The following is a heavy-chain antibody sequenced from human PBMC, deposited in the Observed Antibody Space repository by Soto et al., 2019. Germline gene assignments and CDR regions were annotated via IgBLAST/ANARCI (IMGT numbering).Heavy chain of an antibody. D-gene: IGHD6-13*01. CDR1: GFTFSSFG. CDR3: VKDTSKYSSNWPAYYGMDV. V-gene: IGHV3-30*18. J-gene: IGHJ6*02. CDR2: ISYDGSNK. Sequence: QGQLVESGGGVVQPGRSLRLSCAASGFTFSSFGMQWVRQAPGKGLEWVAGISYDGSNKYYEDSVKGRFTISRDNSKNMIYLQMNSLRAEDTAVYYCVKDTSKYSSNWPAYYGMDVWGQGTTVTVSS.